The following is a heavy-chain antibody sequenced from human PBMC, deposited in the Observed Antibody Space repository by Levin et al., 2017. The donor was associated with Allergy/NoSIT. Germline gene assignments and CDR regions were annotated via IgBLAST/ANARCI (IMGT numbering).Heavy chain of an antibody. CDR1: GGSFSGYY. J-gene: IGHJ6*02. CDR2: INHSGST. CDR3: ARGGYGSGSYYKPNYYYGMDV. Sequence: SQTLSLTCAVYGGSFSGYYWSWIRQPPGKGLEWIGEINHSGSTNYNPSLKSRVTISVDTSKNQFSLKLSSVTAADTAVYYCARGGYGSGSYYKPNYYYGMDVWGQGTTVTVSS. D-gene: IGHD3-10*01. V-gene: IGHV4-34*01.